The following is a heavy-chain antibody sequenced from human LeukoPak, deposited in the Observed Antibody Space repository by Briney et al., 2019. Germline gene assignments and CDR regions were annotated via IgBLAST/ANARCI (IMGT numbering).Heavy chain of an antibody. V-gene: IGHV1-2*02. CDR1: GYTFTGYY. Sequence: ASVKVSCKASGYTFTGYYMHWVRQAPGQGLEWMGWINPNSGGTNYAQKFQGRVTITTDTSISTAYMELSRLSSDDTAVYYCARDTGGRTRHFDYWGQGTLVPVPS. D-gene: IGHD1-26*01. CDR2: INPNSGGT. J-gene: IGHJ4*02. CDR3: ARDTGGRTRHFDY.